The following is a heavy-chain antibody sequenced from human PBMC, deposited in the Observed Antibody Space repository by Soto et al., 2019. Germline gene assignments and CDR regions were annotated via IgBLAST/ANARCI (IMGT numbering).Heavy chain of an antibody. CDR1: GGTFSSYT. Sequence: SVKVSCKASGGTFSSYTISWVRQAPGQGLEWMGRIIPILGIANYAQKFQGRVTITADKSTSTAYMELSSLRSEDTAVYYCARTLYCSSTSCYLSWFDPWGQGTLVTVSS. D-gene: IGHD2-2*01. CDR3: ARTLYCSSTSCYLSWFDP. J-gene: IGHJ5*02. CDR2: IIPILGIA. V-gene: IGHV1-69*02.